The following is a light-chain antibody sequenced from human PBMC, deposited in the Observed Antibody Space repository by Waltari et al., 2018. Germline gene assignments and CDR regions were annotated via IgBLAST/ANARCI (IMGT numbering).Light chain of an antibody. CDR3: SLSPNDALV. CDR1: TGAVPSGPF. V-gene: IGLV7-46*01. J-gene: IGLJ2*01. CDR2: DIS. Sequence: QAVVTQEPSLTVSPGGTVTLTCGSSTGAVPSGPFPYWCQQKPGHAPRTLIYDISYKHSWTPARFSGSLLGGKAALTLSGAQPENEADDYCSLSPNDALVFGGGTKRTVL.